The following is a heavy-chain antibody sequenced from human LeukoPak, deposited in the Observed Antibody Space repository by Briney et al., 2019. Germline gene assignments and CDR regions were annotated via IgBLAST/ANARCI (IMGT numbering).Heavy chain of an antibody. CDR1: GFTFSSYG. CDR3: AKDFSSGYSGYGYTDY. D-gene: IGHD5-12*01. V-gene: IGHV3-30*18. J-gene: IGHJ4*02. CDR2: ISYDGSNK. Sequence: PGGSLRLSCAASGFTFSSYGMHWVRQAPGKGLEWVAVISYDGSNKYYADSVKGRFTISRDNSKNTLYLQMNSLRAEDTAVYYCAKDFSSGYSGYGYTDYWGQGTLVTASS.